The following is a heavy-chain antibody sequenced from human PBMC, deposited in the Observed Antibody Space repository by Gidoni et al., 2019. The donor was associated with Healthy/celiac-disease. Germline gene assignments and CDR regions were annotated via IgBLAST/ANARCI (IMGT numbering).Heavy chain of an antibody. CDR3: AKARIHSSSCLDY. CDR1: GFTFDDYA. J-gene: IGHJ4*02. D-gene: IGHD6-13*01. CDR2: ISWNRGSI. Sequence: EVQLVESGGGLVQPGRSLRLSCAASGFTFDDYAMHWVRQAPGKGLEWVSGISWNRGSIGYADSVKGRFTISRDNAKNSLYLQMNSLRAEDTALYYCAKARIHSSSCLDYWGQGTLVTVSS. V-gene: IGHV3-9*01.